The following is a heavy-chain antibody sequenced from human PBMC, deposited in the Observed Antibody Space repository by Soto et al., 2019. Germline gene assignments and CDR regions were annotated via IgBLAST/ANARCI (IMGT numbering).Heavy chain of an antibody. D-gene: IGHD6-6*01. CDR1: GFTFSNYS. J-gene: IGHJ6*02. Sequence: GSLRLSCAASGFTFSNYSMSWVRQAPGKGLEWVSGMNSGGRTYYADSVEGRFTISRDTSKNTLYLQMNSLRADDTAVFYCAKALQYSSSRDYFYYGMDVWGQGTTVTVSS. V-gene: IGHV3-23*01. CDR2: MNSGGRT. CDR3: AKALQYSSSRDYFYYGMDV.